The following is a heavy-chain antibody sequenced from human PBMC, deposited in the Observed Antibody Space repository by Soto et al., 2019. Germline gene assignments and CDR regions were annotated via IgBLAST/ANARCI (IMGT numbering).Heavy chain of an antibody. CDR2: ISGSGGST. V-gene: IGHV3-23*01. Sequence: GGSLRLSCAASGFTFSSYAMSWVHQAPGKGLEWVSAISGSGGSTYYADSVKGRFTISRDNSKNTLYLQMNSLRAEDTAVYYCAKVLGSSGSVYYYYYYGMDVWGQGTTVTVSS. D-gene: IGHD3-22*01. J-gene: IGHJ6*02. CDR1: GFTFSSYA. CDR3: AKVLGSSGSVYYYYYYGMDV.